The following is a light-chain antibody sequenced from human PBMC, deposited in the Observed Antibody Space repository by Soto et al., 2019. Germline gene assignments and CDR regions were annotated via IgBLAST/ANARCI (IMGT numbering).Light chain of an antibody. V-gene: IGKV3-15*01. CDR1: QSVSSN. CDR2: GSS. Sequence: EIVMTQSPATLSVSPGERATLSCRASQSVSSNLAWYQQKPGQAPRLLIYGSSPRATGIPARFSGSGSGTEFTLNISSLQSEGCAVYYCQQYKNWPPFTFGQGTKREIK. CDR3: QQYKNWPPFT. J-gene: IGKJ2*01.